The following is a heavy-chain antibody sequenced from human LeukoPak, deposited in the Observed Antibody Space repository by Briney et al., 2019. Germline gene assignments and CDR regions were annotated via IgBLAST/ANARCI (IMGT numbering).Heavy chain of an antibody. CDR2: IYPGDSDT. Sequence: GESLKISCKGSGYSFTSYWIGWVRQMPGKGLEWMGIIYPGDSDTRYSPSFQGQVTISADTSISTAYLQWSSLKAPDTAMYYCARRYGGNSAPFDYWGQGTLVTVSS. CDR1: GYSFTSYW. CDR3: ARRYGGNSAPFDY. D-gene: IGHD4-23*01. V-gene: IGHV5-51*01. J-gene: IGHJ4*02.